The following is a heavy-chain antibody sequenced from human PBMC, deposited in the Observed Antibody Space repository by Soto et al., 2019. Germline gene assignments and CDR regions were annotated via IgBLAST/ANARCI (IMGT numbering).Heavy chain of an antibody. CDR3: VHRPLNYGSGSLDY. V-gene: IGHV2-5*02. CDR2: IYWDDDK. CDR1: GFSLSTSGVG. Sequence: QITLKESGPTLVKPTQTLTLTCTFSGFSLSTSGVGVGWIRQPPGKALEWLAVIYWDDDKDYNPSLRTRVTITKDTYKNQVVLTMTNMDPGDTATYFCVHRPLNYGSGSLDYWGQGTLVTVSS. J-gene: IGHJ4*02. D-gene: IGHD3-10*01.